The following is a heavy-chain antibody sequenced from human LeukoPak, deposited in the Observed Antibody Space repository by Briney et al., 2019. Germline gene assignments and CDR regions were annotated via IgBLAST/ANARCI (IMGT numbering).Heavy chain of an antibody. CDR3: ARDPSGGTYYPYSWFDP. CDR2: IYYSGTT. J-gene: IGHJ5*02. D-gene: IGHD1-26*01. V-gene: IGHV4-59*12. Sequence: SETLSLTCSVSGGSISSYYWSWIRQPPGKGLEWIGTIYYSGTTYYNPSLKSRVTISVDTSKNHFSLKLNSVTAAGTAVYYCARDPSGGTYYPYSWFDPWGQGTLVTVSS. CDR1: GGSISSYY.